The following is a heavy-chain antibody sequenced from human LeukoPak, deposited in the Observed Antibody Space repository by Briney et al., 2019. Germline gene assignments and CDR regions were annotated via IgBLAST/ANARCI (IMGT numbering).Heavy chain of an antibody. CDR1: GGSISSNSYY. CDR3: AMRMTTTGAFDI. D-gene: IGHD4-17*01. CDR2: IYYSGST. J-gene: IGHJ3*02. Sequence: SETLSLTCAVSGGSISSNSYYWGWIRQPPGKGLEWIGSIYYSGSTYYNPSLKSRVTISVDTSKNQFSLKLSSVTAADTAVYYCAMRMTTTGAFDIWGQGTMVTVSS. V-gene: IGHV4-39*01.